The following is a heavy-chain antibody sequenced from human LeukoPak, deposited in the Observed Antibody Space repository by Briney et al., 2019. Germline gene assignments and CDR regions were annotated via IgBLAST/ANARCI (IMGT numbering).Heavy chain of an antibody. CDR2: INPNSGGT. CDR1: GYTFTGYY. J-gene: IGHJ4*02. CDR3: ARVPRMEYYFDY. Sequence: ASVTVSFKASGYTFTGYYMHWVRQAPGQGLEWMGRINPNSGGTNYAHKFQDRVTMTRDTSISTAYMELSRLRSDDTAGYYCARVPRMEYYFDYWGQGTLVTVSS. V-gene: IGHV1-2*02. D-gene: IGHD3-3*01.